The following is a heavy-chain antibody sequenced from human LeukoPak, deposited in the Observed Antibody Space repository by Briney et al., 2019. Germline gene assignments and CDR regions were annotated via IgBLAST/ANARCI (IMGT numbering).Heavy chain of an antibody. D-gene: IGHD3-10*02. CDR1: GGSISSGGYY. Sequence: PSETLSLTCTVSGGSISSGGYYWSWIRQHPGKGLEWIGYIYYSGSTYYNPSLKSRVTISVDTSKNQFSLKLSSVTAADTAVYYCAMMGANDVPGWVSFDYWGQGTLVTVSS. CDR2: IYYSGST. CDR3: AMMGANDVPGWVSFDY. J-gene: IGHJ4*02. V-gene: IGHV4-31*03.